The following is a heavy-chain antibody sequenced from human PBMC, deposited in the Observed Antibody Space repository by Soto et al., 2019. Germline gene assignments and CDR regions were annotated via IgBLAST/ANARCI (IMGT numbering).Heavy chain of an antibody. D-gene: IGHD5-12*01. V-gene: IGHV1-69*13. CDR2: IIPIFGTA. CDR3: ARRDGYNYYFDY. CDR1: GGTFSSYA. J-gene: IGHJ4*02. Sequence: SVKVSCKASGGTFSSYAISWVRQAPGQGLEWMGGIIPIFGTANYAQKFQGRVTITADESTSTAYMELSSLRSEDTAVYYCARRDGYNYYFDYWGQGTLVTVSS.